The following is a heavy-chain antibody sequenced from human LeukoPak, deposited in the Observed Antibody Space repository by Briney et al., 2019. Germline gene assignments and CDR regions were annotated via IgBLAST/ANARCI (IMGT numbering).Heavy chain of an antibody. CDR1: GFTFSSYW. V-gene: IGHV3-7*01. D-gene: IGHD3-3*01. J-gene: IGHJ6*03. Sequence: GGSLRLSCAASGFTFSSYWMSWVRQAPGKGLEWVAHIKQDGSEKYYVDSVKGRFTISRDNAKNSLYLQMNSLRAEDTAVYYCARNGPGITIFGVVYYYYYYMDVWGKGTTVTVSS. CDR2: IKQDGSEK. CDR3: ARNGPGITIFGVVYYYYYYMDV.